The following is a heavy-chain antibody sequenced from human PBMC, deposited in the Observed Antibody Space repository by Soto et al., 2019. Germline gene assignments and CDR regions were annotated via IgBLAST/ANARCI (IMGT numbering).Heavy chain of an antibody. V-gene: IGHV3-30-3*01. J-gene: IGHJ5*02. CDR3: ARGYEQWLVSYNWFDP. Sequence: GGSLRLSCAASGFTFSSYAMHWVRQAPGKGLEWVAVISYDGSNKYYADSVKGRFTISRDNSKNTLYLQMNSLRAEDTAVYYCARGYEQWLVSYNWFDPWGQGTLVTVSS. CDR2: ISYDGSNK. D-gene: IGHD6-19*01. CDR1: GFTFSSYA.